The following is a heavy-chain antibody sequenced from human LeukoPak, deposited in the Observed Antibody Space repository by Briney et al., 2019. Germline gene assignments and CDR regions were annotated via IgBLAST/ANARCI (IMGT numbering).Heavy chain of an antibody. CDR2: IIPIFGTA. Sequence: ASVKVSCKASGGTFSSYAISWVRQAPGQGLEWLGGIIPIFGTANYAQKFQGRVTITTHESTSTAYMELSSLRSEDSAVSYCARSVGTVVITGFDPWGQGTLVTVSS. V-gene: IGHV1-69*05. J-gene: IGHJ5*02. D-gene: IGHD3-22*01. CDR3: ARSVGTVVITGFDP. CDR1: GGTFSSYA.